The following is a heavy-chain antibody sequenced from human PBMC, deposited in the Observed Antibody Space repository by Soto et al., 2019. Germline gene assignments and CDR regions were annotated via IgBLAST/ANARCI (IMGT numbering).Heavy chain of an antibody. J-gene: IGHJ2*01. CDR1: GYTFNSYY. D-gene: IGHD3-16*01. Sequence: ASVKVSCKAPGYTFNSYYIHWVRQAPGQGLEWMGIFNPSGGSTNYAQKLQGRVTLTRDTSTSTVYMELNSLRSEDTAIYYCARGGYDWYFDLWGRGTLVTVSS. CDR3: ARGGYDWYFDL. CDR2: FNPSGGST. V-gene: IGHV1-46*02.